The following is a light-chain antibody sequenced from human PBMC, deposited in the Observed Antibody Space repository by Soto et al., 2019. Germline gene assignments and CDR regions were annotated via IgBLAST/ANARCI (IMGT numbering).Light chain of an antibody. Sequence: DIVMTQSPDSLAVSLGERATINCKSSQSLLYSSNNRNCLAWFQQKPGQPPKLLIYWASTRESGVPDRFSGSGSGTDFTLTISSLQAEDVAVYYCQQYYSTPRTLGQGTKVEIK. V-gene: IGKV4-1*01. CDR1: QSLLYSSNNRNC. J-gene: IGKJ1*01. CDR3: QQYYSTPRT. CDR2: WAS.